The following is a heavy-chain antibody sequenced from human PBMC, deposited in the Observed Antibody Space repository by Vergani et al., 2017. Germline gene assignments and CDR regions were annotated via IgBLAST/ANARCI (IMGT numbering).Heavy chain of an antibody. J-gene: IGHJ4*02. D-gene: IGHD4-23*01. V-gene: IGHV3-23*01. Sequence: EVQLLESGGGLVQPGGSLRLSCAASGFTFSSYAMSWVRQAPGKGLEWVSAISGSGGSKYYADSVKGRFTISRDNSKNTLYLQMNSLRAEDTAVYYCAKSGGNPGLFDYWGQGTLVTVSS. CDR3: AKSGGNPGLFDY. CDR1: GFTFSSYA. CDR2: ISGSGGSK.